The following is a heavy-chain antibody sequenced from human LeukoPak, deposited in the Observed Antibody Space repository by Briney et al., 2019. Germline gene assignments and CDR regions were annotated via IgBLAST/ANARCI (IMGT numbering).Heavy chain of an antibody. CDR2: ISGSGGST. CDR3: AKGGYCSGGSCLYYFDY. Sequence: PGGSLRLSCAASGFTVSSNYVSWVRQAPGKGLEWVSAISGSGGSTYYADSVKGRFTISRDNSKNTLYLQMNSLRAEDTAVYYCAKGGYCSGGSCLYYFDYWGQGTLVTVSS. V-gene: IGHV3-23*01. D-gene: IGHD2-15*01. CDR1: GFTVSSNY. J-gene: IGHJ4*02.